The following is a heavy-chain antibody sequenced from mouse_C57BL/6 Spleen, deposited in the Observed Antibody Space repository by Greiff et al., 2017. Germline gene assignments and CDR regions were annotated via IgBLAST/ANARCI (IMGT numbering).Heavy chain of an antibody. CDR3: ARGYDDGAGFAY. CDR1: GYTFTSYW. D-gene: IGHD2-4*01. J-gene: IGHJ3*01. V-gene: IGHV1-5*01. Sequence: EVQLQQSGTVLARPGASVKMSCKTSGYTFTSYWMHWVKQRPGQGLEWIGAIYPGNGDTSYNQKFKGKAKLTADTSASTAYMELSSLTNEDSAVYYCARGYDDGAGFAYWGQGTLVTVSA. CDR2: IYPGNGDT.